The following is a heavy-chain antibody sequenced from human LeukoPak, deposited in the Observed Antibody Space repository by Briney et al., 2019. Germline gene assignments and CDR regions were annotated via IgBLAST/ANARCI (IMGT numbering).Heavy chain of an antibody. CDR2: IYPCDSDT. CDR1: GYSFTSYW. D-gene: IGHD6-13*01. CDR3: ASSGSGAAAQFDY. J-gene: IGHJ4*02. V-gene: IGHV5-51*01. Sequence: ESLTLSCKGSGYSFTSYWIGWVRQRPGKGLEWMGMIYPCDSDTRYRPSFQGQVTISADKSISTAYLQWSSLKASDTAMYYCASSGSGAAAQFDYWGQGTLVTVSS.